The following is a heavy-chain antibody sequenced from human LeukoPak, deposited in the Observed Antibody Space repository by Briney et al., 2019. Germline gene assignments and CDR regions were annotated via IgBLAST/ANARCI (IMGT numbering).Heavy chain of an antibody. J-gene: IGHJ4*02. CDR2: ISGSGGST. V-gene: IGHV3-23*01. CDR1: GFTFSSYA. CDR3: ARSEYYDFWSGYFPFDY. D-gene: IGHD3-3*01. Sequence: GGSLRLSCAASGFTFSSYAMSWVRQAPGKGLEWVSAISGSGGSTYDADSVKGRFTISRDNAKNSLYLQMNSLRAEDTAVYYCARSEYYDFWSGYFPFDYWGQGTLVTVSS.